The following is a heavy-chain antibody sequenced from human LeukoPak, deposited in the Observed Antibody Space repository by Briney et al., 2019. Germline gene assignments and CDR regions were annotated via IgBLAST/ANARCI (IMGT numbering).Heavy chain of an antibody. CDR3: TRADGSMDV. V-gene: IGHV3-66*01. D-gene: IGHD2-15*01. CDR2: INSGGST. CDR1: GFTVSINY. Sequence: GGSLSLSCAASGFTVSINYMSWVRQAPGKGLEWVSVINSGGSTHYADSVKGRFTISRDNSKNTLYLQMNSLRAEDTAVYYCTRADGSMDVWGKGTTVTISS. J-gene: IGHJ6*03.